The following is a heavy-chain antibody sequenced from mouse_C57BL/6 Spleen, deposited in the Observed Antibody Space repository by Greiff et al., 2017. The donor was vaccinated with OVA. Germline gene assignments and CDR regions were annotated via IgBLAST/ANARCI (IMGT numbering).Heavy chain of an antibody. Sequence: QVQLQQPGAELVKPGASVKLSCTASGYTFTSYWITWVKQRPGQGLEWVGDIYPGSGSTNYHEQFKSKATLTVDTSSSTAYMQLSSLTSEDSAVDDSAREGSSGLFDYWGQGTTLTVSS. D-gene: IGHD3-2*02. CDR3: AREGSSGLFDY. CDR1: GYTFTSYW. V-gene: IGHV1-55*01. CDR2: IYPGSGST. J-gene: IGHJ2*01.